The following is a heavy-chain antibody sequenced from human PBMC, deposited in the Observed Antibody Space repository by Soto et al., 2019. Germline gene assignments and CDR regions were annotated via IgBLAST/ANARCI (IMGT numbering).Heavy chain of an antibody. V-gene: IGHV1-18*01. Sequence: GASVKVSCKASGYTFSSYGISWVRQAPGQGLEWMAWINVYNGNTNYAQKFQGRVTMTTDTSTSTAYMELRSLRSDDTAVYYCVREPITMPRGEGNYYGMDVWGQGTTVTVSS. CDR1: GYTFSSYG. CDR3: VREPITMPRGEGNYYGMDV. J-gene: IGHJ6*02. CDR2: INVYNGNT. D-gene: IGHD3-10*01.